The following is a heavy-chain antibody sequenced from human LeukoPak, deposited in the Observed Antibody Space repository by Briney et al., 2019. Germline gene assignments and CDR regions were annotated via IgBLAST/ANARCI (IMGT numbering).Heavy chain of an antibody. J-gene: IGHJ5*02. CDR3: ARDKGSGSNWFDP. D-gene: IGHD5-12*01. Sequence: GGSLRLSCAASGFTFSSYSMNWVRQAPGKGLEWVSSISSSSSYIYYADSVKGRFTISRDNAKNSLYLQMNSLRAEDTAVYYCARDKGSGSNWFDPCGQGTLVTVSS. CDR2: ISSSSSYI. CDR1: GFTFSSYS. V-gene: IGHV3-21*01.